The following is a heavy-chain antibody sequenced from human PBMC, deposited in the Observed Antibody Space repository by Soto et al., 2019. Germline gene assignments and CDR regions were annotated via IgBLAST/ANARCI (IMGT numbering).Heavy chain of an antibody. V-gene: IGHV1-18*04. CDR2: ISTSDGNT. CDR1: GYTFSNFG. CDR3: ERWAFGSNDWYFGALDF. J-gene: IGHJ3*01. Sequence: QVQLVQSGPEVKKPGASVKVACKASGYTFSNFGISWVRQAPGQGPEWMGWISTSDGNTNYAQRLHERVTMKTDTSTTTAYMELRSLTLDDAAVYYCERWAFGSNDWYFGALDFWGQGTLVTVSS. D-gene: IGHD2-21*01.